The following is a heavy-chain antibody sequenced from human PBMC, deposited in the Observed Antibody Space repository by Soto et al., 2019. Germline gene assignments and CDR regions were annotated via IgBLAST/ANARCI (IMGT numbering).Heavy chain of an antibody. CDR2: INHIGES. V-gene: IGHV4-34*01. D-gene: IGHD3-10*01. CDR1: GGSLTDYW. Sequence: QVHLQQWGTGLLKPSETLSLTCAVYGGSLTDYWWTWIRQTPGKGLEWIGEINHIGESNHNPSLKSRVTISLDTSQNQFSLKLTSVTVADTAVYYCARDFGAGAHFDHWGQGSLVTASS. J-gene: IGHJ4*02. CDR3: ARDFGAGAHFDH.